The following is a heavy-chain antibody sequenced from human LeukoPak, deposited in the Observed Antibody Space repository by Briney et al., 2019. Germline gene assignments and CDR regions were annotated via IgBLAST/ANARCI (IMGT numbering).Heavy chain of an antibody. CDR1: GGSFSGYY. Sequence: PSETLSLTCAVYGGSFSGYYWSWIRQPPGKGLEWIGEINHSGSTNYNPSLKSRVTISVDTSKNQFSLKLSSVTAADTAVYYCARVAPRVIAAGLSWFDPWGQGTLVTVSS. V-gene: IGHV4-34*01. D-gene: IGHD6-6*01. CDR2: INHSGST. CDR3: ARVAPRVIAAGLSWFDP. J-gene: IGHJ5*02.